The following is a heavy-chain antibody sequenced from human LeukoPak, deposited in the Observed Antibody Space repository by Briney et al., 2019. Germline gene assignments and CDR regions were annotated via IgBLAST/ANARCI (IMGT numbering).Heavy chain of an antibody. CDR1: GYTFTSYG. J-gene: IGHJ4*02. CDR3: ARVLRYFDWSPPGY. CDR2: ISAYNGNT. Sequence: ASVKVSCKASGYTFTSYGISRVRQAPGQGLEWMGWISAYNGNTNYAQKLQGRVTMTTDTSTSTAYMQLRSLRSDDTAVYYCARVLRYFDWSPPGYWGQGTLVTVSS. D-gene: IGHD3-9*01. V-gene: IGHV1-18*01.